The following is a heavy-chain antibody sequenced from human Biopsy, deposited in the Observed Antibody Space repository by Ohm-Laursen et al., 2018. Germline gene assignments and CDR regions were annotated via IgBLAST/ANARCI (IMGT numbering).Heavy chain of an antibody. CDR2: ISYTGYT. J-gene: IGHJ4*02. D-gene: IGHD4-23*01. CDR1: SGSIRTGDYY. V-gene: IGHV4-61*03. CDR3: ARGSNDFGGLYFPR. Sequence: SETLSLTCSVSSGSIRTGDYYWTWIRQQPGKGLEWIGHISYTGYTSYNASLKSRVTISVDTSRNHFSLRLSSLTAADTAVYYCARGSNDFGGLYFPRWGQGTLLTVSS.